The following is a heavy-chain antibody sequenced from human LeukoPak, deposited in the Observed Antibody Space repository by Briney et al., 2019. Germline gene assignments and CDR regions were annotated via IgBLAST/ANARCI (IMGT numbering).Heavy chain of an antibody. Sequence: GGSLRLSCAASGFTFSSYSMNWVRQAPGKGLEWVSYISSSSSAIYYADSVKGRFTISRDNAEYSLYLHMNSLRDEDTAVYYCARAVGATHFDYWGQGTLVTVSS. CDR2: ISSSSSAI. CDR3: ARAVGATHFDY. CDR1: GFTFSSYS. J-gene: IGHJ4*02. V-gene: IGHV3-48*02. D-gene: IGHD1-26*01.